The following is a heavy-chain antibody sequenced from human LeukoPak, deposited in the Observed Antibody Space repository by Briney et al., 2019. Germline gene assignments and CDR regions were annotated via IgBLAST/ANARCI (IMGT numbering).Heavy chain of an antibody. J-gene: IGHJ4*02. Sequence: TGGSLRLSCVASGFIFEEYGMTWVRQAPGKGLEWVSGINGNGGSRGYAASVKGRFTISRDNANNSLYLQMNSFRAEDTALYYCARGSSFHNYWGQGTLVTVSS. CDR1: GFIFEEYG. V-gene: IGHV3-20*04. D-gene: IGHD6-6*01. CDR3: ARGSSFHNY. CDR2: INGNGGSR.